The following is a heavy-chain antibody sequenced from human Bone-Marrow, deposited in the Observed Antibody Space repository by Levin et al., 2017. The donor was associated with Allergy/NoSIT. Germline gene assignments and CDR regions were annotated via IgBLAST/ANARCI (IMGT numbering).Heavy chain of an antibody. Sequence: GESLKISCAASGFTFSNAWMNWVRQAPGKGLEWVGRIKGKTDGGTTDYAAPVKGRFTISRDDSKNTLYLQINSLKTEDTAVYYCTTRPGGGDYWGQGTLVTVSS. CDR1: GFTFSNAW. CDR2: IKGKTDGGTT. V-gene: IGHV3-15*07. CDR3: TTRPGGGDY. D-gene: IGHD2-15*01. J-gene: IGHJ4*02.